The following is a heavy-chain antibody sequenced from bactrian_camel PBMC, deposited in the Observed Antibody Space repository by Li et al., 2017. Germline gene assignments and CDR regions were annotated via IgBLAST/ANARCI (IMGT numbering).Heavy chain of an antibody. CDR2: TAIGSSTT. D-gene: IGHD7*01. V-gene: IGHV3S31*01. CDR3: AADLRGSGGPWCHLSTDFPY. CDR1: GCTYGRCC. J-gene: IGHJ6*01. Sequence: VQLVESGGGSVQAGGSLTLSCAFNGCTYGRCCMGWFRQVPGKEREGVAATAIGSSTTDYADSVKGRFTISQDNAKNLVYLQTNSLKPEDTAVYICAADLRGSGGPWCHLSTDFPYWGQGTQVTVS.